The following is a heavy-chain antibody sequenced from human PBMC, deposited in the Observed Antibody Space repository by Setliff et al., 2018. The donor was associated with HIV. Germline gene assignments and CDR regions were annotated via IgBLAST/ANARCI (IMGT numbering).Heavy chain of an antibody. V-gene: IGHV1-18*01. Sequence: GASVKVSCKASGYSFTSYGVSWVRQAPGQGLEWTGWISAYNVNTNYAQKFQGWITMTRDTSISTAYMELSRLRSDDTAVYYCARGMDYYDTSGYYQYYFDYWGQGTLVTVPQ. J-gene: IGHJ4*02. CDR1: GYSFTSYG. CDR2: ISAYNVNT. CDR3: ARGMDYYDTSGYYQYYFDY. D-gene: IGHD3-22*01.